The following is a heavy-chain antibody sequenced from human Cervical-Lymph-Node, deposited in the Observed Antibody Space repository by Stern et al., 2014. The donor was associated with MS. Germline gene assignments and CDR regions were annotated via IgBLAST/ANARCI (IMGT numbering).Heavy chain of an antibody. Sequence: QMQLVQSGAEVKKPGASVKVSCKASEHTFSDYYMHWVRQAPGQGLEWMGRINPNNGATSYAQKFQGRVTMTRDTSIRTAYMELSRLRSDDTAVYYCARAPSRITMIAVGGFDVWGQGTVVTVSS. CDR2: INPNNGAT. CDR1: EHTFSDYY. CDR3: ARAPSRITMIAVGGFDV. D-gene: IGHD3-22*01. J-gene: IGHJ3*01. V-gene: IGHV1-2*06.